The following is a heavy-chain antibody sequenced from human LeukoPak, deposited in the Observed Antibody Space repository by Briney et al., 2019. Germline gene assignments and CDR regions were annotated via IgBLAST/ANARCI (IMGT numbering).Heavy chain of an antibody. CDR3: ASHGVRGVKGYSWFDP. CDR1: GFTFSDYY. D-gene: IGHD3-10*01. CDR2: ISSSGSTI. Sequence: GGSLRLSCAASGFTFSDYYMSWIRQAPGKGLEWVSYISSSGSTIYYADSVKGRFTISRDNAKNSLYLQMNSLRAEDTAVYYCASHGVRGVKGYSWFDPWGQGTLVTVSS. V-gene: IGHV3-11*01. J-gene: IGHJ5*02.